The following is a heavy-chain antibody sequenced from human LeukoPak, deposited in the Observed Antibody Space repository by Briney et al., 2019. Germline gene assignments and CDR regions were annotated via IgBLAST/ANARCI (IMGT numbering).Heavy chain of an antibody. CDR2: IYPGDSDT. J-gene: IGHJ4*02. CDR1: GYSFTSYW. Sequence: RGESLKISCKGSGYSFTSYWIGWVRQVPGKGLEWMGIIYPGDSDTRYSPSFQGQVTISADKSISTAYLQWSSLKASDTAMYCCARHTYYYGSGSYLDYWGQGTLVTVSS. CDR3: ARHTYYYGSGSYLDY. D-gene: IGHD3-10*01. V-gene: IGHV5-51*01.